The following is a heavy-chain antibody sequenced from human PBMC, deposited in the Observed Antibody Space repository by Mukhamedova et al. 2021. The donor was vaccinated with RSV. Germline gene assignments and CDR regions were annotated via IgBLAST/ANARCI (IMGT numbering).Heavy chain of an antibody. J-gene: IGHJ4*02. V-gene: IGHV3-30*18. CDR2: SYDGSDR. Sequence: SYDGSDRYYADSVRGRFTISRDSSKNTLYLQMNTLRAEDTAVYYCAKVYERGTPSGTYTFDYWGQGTLVTVSS. D-gene: IGHD1-26*01. CDR3: AKVYERGTPSGTYTFDY.